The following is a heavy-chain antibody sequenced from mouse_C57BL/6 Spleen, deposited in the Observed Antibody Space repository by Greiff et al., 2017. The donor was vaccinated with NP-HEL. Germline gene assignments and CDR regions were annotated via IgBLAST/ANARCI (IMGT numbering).Heavy chain of an antibody. CDR3: ARSQAASWFAY. CDR2: INPGSGGT. V-gene: IGHV1-54*01. J-gene: IGHJ3*01. Sequence: QVQLQQSGAELVRPGTSVKVSCKASGYAFTNYLIEWVKQRPGQGLEWIGVINPGSGGTNYNEKFKGKATLTADNSSSTAYMLLSSLTSDDAAFYFCARSQAASWFAYWGKGTLVTVSA. CDR1: GYAFTNYL.